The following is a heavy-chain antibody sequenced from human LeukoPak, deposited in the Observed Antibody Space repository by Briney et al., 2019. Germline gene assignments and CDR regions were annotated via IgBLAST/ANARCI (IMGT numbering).Heavy chain of an antibody. CDR3: ARDHGVYSSSWYFDY. V-gene: IGHV3-30-3*01. CDR2: ISYDGSNK. J-gene: IGHJ4*02. CDR1: GFTFSSYA. Sequence: PGGSLRLSCAASGFTFSSYAMHWVRQAPGKGLEWVAVISYDGSNKYYADSVKGRFTISRDNSKNTLYLQMNSLRAEDTAVYYCARDHGVYSSSWYFDYWGQGTLVTVSS. D-gene: IGHD6-13*01.